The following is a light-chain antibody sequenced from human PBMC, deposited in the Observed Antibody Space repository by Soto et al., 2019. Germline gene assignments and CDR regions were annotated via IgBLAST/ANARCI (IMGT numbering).Light chain of an antibody. CDR2: WNN. J-gene: IGLJ3*02. CDR1: SSNIGSNY. V-gene: IGLV1-47*01. Sequence: QSVLTQPPSASGTPGQRVTISCSGSSSNIGSNYVYWYQQLPGTAPKLLIYWNNQRPSGVPARFSGSKSGTSASLAISGLRSDDEADYYCAAWDDSLSGVLFGGGTKLTVL. CDR3: AAWDDSLSGVL.